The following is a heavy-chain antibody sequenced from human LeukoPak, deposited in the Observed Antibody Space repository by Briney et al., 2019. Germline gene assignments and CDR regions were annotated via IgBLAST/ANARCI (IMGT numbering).Heavy chain of an antibody. CDR1: GFTFSSYS. V-gene: IGHV3-21*01. D-gene: IGHD1-14*01. J-gene: IGHJ6*02. CDR3: ARGLPNHYGMDV. CDR2: ISSSSSYI. Sequence: GGSLRLSCAASGFTFSSYSMNWVRQAPGKGLEWVSSISSSSSYIYYADSVRGRFTISRDNAKNTVYLQMNSLRTEDTAVYYCARGLPNHYGMDVWGQGTTVTVSS.